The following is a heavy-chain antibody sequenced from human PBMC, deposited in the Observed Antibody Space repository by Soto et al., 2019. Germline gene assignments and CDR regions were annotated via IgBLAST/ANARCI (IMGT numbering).Heavy chain of an antibody. Sequence: GGSLRLSCAASGFTFNSRAMSWVRQAPGKGLDWVSIISASGDNTYYADSVKGRFTISRDNSKNTLYLQLNSLRAEETAVYYCAKLTYSDLWSGSHDSWGQGTLVTVSS. CDR3: AKLTYSDLWSGSHDS. CDR2: ISASGDNT. J-gene: IGHJ4*02. CDR1: GFTFNSRA. V-gene: IGHV3-23*01. D-gene: IGHD3-3*01.